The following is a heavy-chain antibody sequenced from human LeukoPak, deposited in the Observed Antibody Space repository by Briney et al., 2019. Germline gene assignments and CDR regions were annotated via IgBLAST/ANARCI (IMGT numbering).Heavy chain of an antibody. V-gene: IGHV4-34*01. Sequence: PSETLSLTCAVYGGSFSGYYWSWIRQPPGKGLEWIGEINHSGSTNYNPSLKSRVTISVDTSKNQFSLKLSSVTAADTAVYYCARGPGYYYDSSDSPHGTPSINDYWGQGTLVTVSS. CDR3: ARGPGYYYDSSDSPHGTPSINDY. D-gene: IGHD3-22*01. J-gene: IGHJ4*02. CDR1: GGSFSGYY. CDR2: INHSGST.